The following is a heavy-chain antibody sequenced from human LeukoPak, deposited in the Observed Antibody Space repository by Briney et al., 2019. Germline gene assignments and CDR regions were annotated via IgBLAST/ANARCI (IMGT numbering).Heavy chain of an antibody. Sequence: ASVKVSCKASGYTFTSYGISWVRRAPGQGLEWMGWISAYNGNTNYAQKLQGRVTMTTDTSTSTAYMELRRLRSDDTAVYYCARASWILGGFDYWGQGTLVTVSS. CDR3: ARASWILGGFDY. V-gene: IGHV1-18*01. D-gene: IGHD3-16*01. J-gene: IGHJ4*02. CDR1: GYTFTSYG. CDR2: ISAYNGNT.